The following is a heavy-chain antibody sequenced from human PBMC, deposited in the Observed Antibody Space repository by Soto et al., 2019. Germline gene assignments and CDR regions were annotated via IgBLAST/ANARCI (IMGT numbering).Heavy chain of an antibody. CDR3: ARDHLILPAHDFFYGSDV. CDR1: GFTFSMYS. V-gene: IGHV3-7*03. D-gene: IGHD2-21*02. J-gene: IGHJ6*02. CDR2: IPQEGVDG. Sequence: PGGSLRLSCEVSGFTFSMYSMSWVRQSPGKGLEWVAKIPQEGVDGHYADSVKGRFTISRDNGKNSLYLQLNSLRAEDTAVYYCARDHLILPAHDFFYGSDVWGRGATVTVSS.